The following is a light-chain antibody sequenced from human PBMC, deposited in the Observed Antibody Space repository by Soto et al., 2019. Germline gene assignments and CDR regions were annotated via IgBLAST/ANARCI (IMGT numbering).Light chain of an antibody. CDR2: GAS. V-gene: IGKV3-20*01. J-gene: IGKJ1*01. CDR1: QSVSNNY. Sequence: EIVLTQSPGTLSLSPGERATLSCRASQSVSNNYLAWYQQKPGQAPRLLIYGASNRATGIPDRFSGSGSGTDFTLTISRLEPEDVAVYYCQQYGSSPTFGQGTKVDIK. CDR3: QQYGSSPT.